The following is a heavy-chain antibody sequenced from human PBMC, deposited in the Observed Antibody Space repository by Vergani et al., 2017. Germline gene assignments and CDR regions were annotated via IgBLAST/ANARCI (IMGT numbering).Heavy chain of an antibody. J-gene: IGHJ6*03. CDR3: ARVRETGTNDMDV. CDR1: GCSISSGDYY. Sequence: QVQLQESGPGLVKPSQTLSLTCTVSGCSISSGDYYWSWIRQPPGKGLEWIGYSYYSGSTYYNPHLKRRVTISVDTSKNPFSLKLSSVTAADTAVYYCARVRETGTNDMDVWGKGTTVTVSS. V-gene: IGHV4-30-4*01. D-gene: IGHD1-7*01. CDR2: SYYSGST.